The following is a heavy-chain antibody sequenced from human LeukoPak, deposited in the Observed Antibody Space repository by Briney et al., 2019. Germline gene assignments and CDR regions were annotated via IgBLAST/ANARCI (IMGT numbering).Heavy chain of an antibody. J-gene: IGHJ6*03. CDR2: IYHSGST. CDR3: ARQGVVPAAGGYYYYMDV. D-gene: IGHD2-2*01. V-gene: IGHV4-30-2*01. Sequence: SETLSLTCTVSGGSISSGGYYWSWIRQPPGKGLEWIGYIYHSGSTYYNPSLKSRVTISVDRSKNQFSLKLSSVTAADTAVYYCARQGVVPAAGGYYYYMDVWGKGTTVTVSS. CDR1: GGSISSGGYY.